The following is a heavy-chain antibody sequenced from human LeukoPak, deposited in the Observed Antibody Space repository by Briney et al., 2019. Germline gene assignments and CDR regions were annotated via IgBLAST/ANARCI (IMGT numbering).Heavy chain of an antibody. J-gene: IGHJ4*02. CDR1: GASISSSSYY. D-gene: IGHD5-18*01. V-gene: IGHV4-39*01. Sequence: SETLSPTCTVSGASISSSSYYWGWIRQPPGKGLEWIVSIYYSGSTYYNPSLKSRVTISVDTSKNQFSLKLSSVTAADTAVYYCARQGGRGYSYGFIDHWGQGTLVTVSS. CDR3: ARQGGRGYSYGFIDH. CDR2: IYYSGST.